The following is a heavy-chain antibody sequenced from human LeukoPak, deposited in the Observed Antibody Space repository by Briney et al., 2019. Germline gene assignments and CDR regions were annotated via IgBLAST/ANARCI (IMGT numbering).Heavy chain of an antibody. D-gene: IGHD2-8*01. CDR2: MNPNSGNT. CDR1: GYTFTSYD. CDR3: AREAPQYAAQEDY. Sequence: GASVKVSCKASGYTFTSYDINWVRQATGQGLEWMGWMNPNSGNTGYAQKFQGRVTMTRNTSISTAYMELSSLRSEDTAVYYCAREAPQYAAQEDYWRQGTLVTVSS. J-gene: IGHJ4*02. V-gene: IGHV1-8*01.